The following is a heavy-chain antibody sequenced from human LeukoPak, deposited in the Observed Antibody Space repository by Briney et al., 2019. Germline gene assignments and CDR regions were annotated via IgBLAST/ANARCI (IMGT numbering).Heavy chain of an antibody. J-gene: IGHJ3*02. Sequence: GSSVMVSCKASGYTFTSYAMHWVRQAPGQRLEWMGWINAGNGNTKYSQKFQGRVTITRDTSASTAYMELSSLRSEDTAVYYCARDRVIAVAFHAFDIWGQGTMVTVSS. D-gene: IGHD6-19*01. V-gene: IGHV1-3*01. CDR3: ARDRVIAVAFHAFDI. CDR2: INAGNGNT. CDR1: GYTFTSYA.